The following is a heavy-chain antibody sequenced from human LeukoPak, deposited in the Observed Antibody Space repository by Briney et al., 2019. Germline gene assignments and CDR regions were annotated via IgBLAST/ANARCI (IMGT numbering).Heavy chain of an antibody. J-gene: IGHJ3*02. D-gene: IGHD3-10*01. CDR1: GFTFDDYA. Sequence: PGRSLRLSCAASGFTFDDYAMHWVRQAPGKGLEWVSGISWNSGSIGYADSVKGRFTISRDNAKNSLYLQMNSLRAEDTALYYCARVAGSGSSRAFDIWGQGTMVTVSS. CDR2: ISWNSGSI. V-gene: IGHV3-9*01. CDR3: ARVAGSGSSRAFDI.